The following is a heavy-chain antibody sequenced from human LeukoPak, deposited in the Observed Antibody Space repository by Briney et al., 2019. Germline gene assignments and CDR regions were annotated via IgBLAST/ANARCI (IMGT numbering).Heavy chain of an antibody. CDR3: ASLDTAKQPLANH. CDR2: IREERGQE. J-gene: IGHJ5*02. Sequence: QSGGSLRLSCAASGFTFDDYTMHWVRQAPGKGLEWVANIREERGQEYYVDSVKGRFTISKNSAKNSLYLQMNTLRVEDTAMYYCASLDTAKQPLANHWGQGTLVTVSS. V-gene: IGHV3-7*03. CDR1: GFTFDDYT. D-gene: IGHD5-18*01.